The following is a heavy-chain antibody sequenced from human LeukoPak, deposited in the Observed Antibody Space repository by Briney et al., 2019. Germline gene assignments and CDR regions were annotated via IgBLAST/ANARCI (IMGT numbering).Heavy chain of an antibody. V-gene: IGHV3-49*04. Sequence: PGGSLRLPCTTSGFSFGDYGMSWVRQAPGKGLEWVGFIRSKAYGGTAEYAASVKGRFTISRDDSKSIAYLQMNNLKTEDTAVYYCTRDRIRGYTNWGQGTLVTVSS. J-gene: IGHJ4*02. CDR1: GFSFGDYG. D-gene: IGHD5-18*01. CDR3: TRDRIRGYTN. CDR2: IRSKAYGGTA.